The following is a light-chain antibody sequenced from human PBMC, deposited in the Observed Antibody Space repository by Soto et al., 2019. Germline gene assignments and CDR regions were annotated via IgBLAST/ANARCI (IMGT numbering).Light chain of an antibody. J-gene: IGLJ2*01. CDR3: CSYAGSYTSKV. V-gene: IGLV2-11*01. Sequence: QSALTQPRSVSGSPGQSVTISCTGTSSDVGGYNYVSWYQQHPGKAPKLMIYDVSKRPSGVPDRFSGSKSGNTASLTISGLQAEDEADYYCCSYAGSYTSKVFGGGTQLTVL. CDR1: SSDVGGYNY. CDR2: DVS.